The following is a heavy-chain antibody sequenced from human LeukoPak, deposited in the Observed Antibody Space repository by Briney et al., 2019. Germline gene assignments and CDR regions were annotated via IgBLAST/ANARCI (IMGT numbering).Heavy chain of an antibody. Sequence: GGSLRLSCAASGFSSYVMHWVRQAPGKGLEWVAVISDDGSNKYYADSVKGRFTISRDNSKNTLYLQMNSLRAEDTALYYCARDAEDGDYSFDYWGQGTLVTVSS. J-gene: IGHJ4*02. V-gene: IGHV3-30-3*01. CDR1: GFSSYV. D-gene: IGHD4-17*01. CDR3: ARDAEDGDYSFDY. CDR2: ISDDGSNK.